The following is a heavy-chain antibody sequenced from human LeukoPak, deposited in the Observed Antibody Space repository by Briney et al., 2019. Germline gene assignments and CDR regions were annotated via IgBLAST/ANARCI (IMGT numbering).Heavy chain of an antibody. Sequence: SETLSLTCTVSGGSISSSSYYWGWIRKPPGKGLEWIGSIYYSGSTYYNPSLKSRVTISVDTSKNQFSLKLSSVTAADTAVYYCARQLIAGSVVPAAIPPFDAFDIWGQGTMVTVSS. CDR3: ARQLIAGSVVPAAIPPFDAFDI. V-gene: IGHV4-39*01. CDR2: IYYSGST. J-gene: IGHJ3*02. D-gene: IGHD2-2*01. CDR1: GGSISSSSYY.